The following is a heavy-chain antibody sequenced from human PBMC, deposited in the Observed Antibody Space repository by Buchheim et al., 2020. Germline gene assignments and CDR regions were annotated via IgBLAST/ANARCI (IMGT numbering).Heavy chain of an antibody. CDR1: GGSISSGGYS. J-gene: IGHJ4*02. V-gene: IGHV4-30-4*07. Sequence: QVQLQESGPGLVKPSQTLSLTCAVSGGSISSGGYSWSWIRQPPRKGLEWIGYIYYSGSTYCNPSLKSRVTISVDTSKNQFSLKLSSVTAADTAVYYCARVVITFGGVLYFDYWGQGTL. CDR3: ARVVITFGGVLYFDY. D-gene: IGHD3-16*01. CDR2: IYYSGST.